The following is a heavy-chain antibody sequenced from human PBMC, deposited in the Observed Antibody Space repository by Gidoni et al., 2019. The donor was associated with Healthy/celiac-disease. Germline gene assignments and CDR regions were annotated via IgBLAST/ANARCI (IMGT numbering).Heavy chain of an antibody. CDR3: ARDWGIPGTTELDP. J-gene: IGHJ5*02. CDR2: ISAYTGNT. V-gene: IGHV1-18*04. CDR1: GYTFTSYG. D-gene: IGHD1-7*01. Sequence: QVQLVQSGAEVKKPGASVKVSCKASGYTFTSYGISWVRQAPGQGLEWMGWISAYTGNTHYAQKLQGSVTMTTDTSTSTAYMELRSLCSDDTAVYYCARDWGIPGTTELDPWGQGTLVTVSS.